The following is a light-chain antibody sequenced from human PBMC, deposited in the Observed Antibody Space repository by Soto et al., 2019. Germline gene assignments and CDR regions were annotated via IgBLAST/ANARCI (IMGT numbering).Light chain of an antibody. V-gene: IGKV3-15*01. CDR2: VAS. Sequence: EIVMTQSPATLSVSPGESATLACRASQSVSSNLAWYQQKPGQAPRLLIYVASTRATGIPARFSGSGSGTEFTLTISSLQSEDFAVYYCQQYNNWPITFGGGTKVEIK. CDR3: QQYNNWPIT. CDR1: QSVSSN. J-gene: IGKJ4*01.